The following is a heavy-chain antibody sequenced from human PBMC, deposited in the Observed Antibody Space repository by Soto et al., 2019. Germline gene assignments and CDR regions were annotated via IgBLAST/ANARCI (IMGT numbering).Heavy chain of an antibody. Sequence: QITLKESGPTLVKSTQTLTLTCTFSGFSLSSGGGAVGWIRQPPGKALEWLAIIYASGGTHYSPSLKTRLTITKDTSKNQVLLTMTNMDPVDTATYYCGHRRDVATRCWFDPWGQGILVTVSS. J-gene: IGHJ5*02. CDR2: IYASGGT. CDR1: GFSLSSGGGA. D-gene: IGHD6-6*01. V-gene: IGHV2-5*01. CDR3: GHRRDVATRCWFDP.